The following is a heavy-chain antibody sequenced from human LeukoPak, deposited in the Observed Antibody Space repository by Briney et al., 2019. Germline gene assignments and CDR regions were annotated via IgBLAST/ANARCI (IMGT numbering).Heavy chain of an antibody. CDR2: IYYSGST. Sequence: PSETLSLTCTVSGGSISSSSYYWGWIRQPPGKGLEWIGSIYYSGSTYYNPSLKSRVTISVDTSKNQFFLKLSSVTAADTAVYYCARWGFRYSSSPGEAFDYWGQGTLVTVSS. J-gene: IGHJ4*02. V-gene: IGHV4-39*07. D-gene: IGHD6-6*01. CDR3: ARWGFRYSSSPGEAFDY. CDR1: GGSISSSSYY.